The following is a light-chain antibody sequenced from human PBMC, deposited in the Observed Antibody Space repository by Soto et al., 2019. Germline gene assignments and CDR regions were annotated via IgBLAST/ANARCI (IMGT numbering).Light chain of an antibody. V-gene: IGKV3-15*01. CDR2: GAS. CDR3: QQYNNWPRT. J-gene: IGKJ1*01. CDR1: QRISSN. Sequence: EIVMTQSPGTLSVSPGERATLSCRASQRISSNLAWYQQKPGQAPRLLIYGASTRATGIPASFSGSGSGTEFTLTISSLQSEDFAVYYCQQYNNWPRTFGQGTKVEIK.